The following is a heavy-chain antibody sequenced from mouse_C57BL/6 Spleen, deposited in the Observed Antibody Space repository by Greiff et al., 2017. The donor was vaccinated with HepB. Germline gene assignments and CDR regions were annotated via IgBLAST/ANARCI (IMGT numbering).Heavy chain of an antibody. V-gene: IGHV7-1*01. CDR1: GFTFSDFY. CDR2: SRNKANDYTT. J-gene: IGHJ4*01. Sequence: EVQGVESGGGLVQSGRSLRLSCVTSGFTFSDFYMEWVRQAPGKGLEWIAASRNKANDYTTEYSASVKGRFIVSRDTSQSILYLQMNALRAEDTAIYYCARDKDYYGSSYDYYAMDYWGQGTSVTVSS. CDR3: ARDKDYYGSSYDYYAMDY. D-gene: IGHD1-1*01.